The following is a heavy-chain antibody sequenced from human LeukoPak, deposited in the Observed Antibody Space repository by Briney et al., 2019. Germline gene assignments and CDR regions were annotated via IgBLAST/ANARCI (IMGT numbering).Heavy chain of an antibody. V-gene: IGHV3-23*01. Sequence: GGSLGLSCAASGFTFSTYAMSWVRQAPGKGLEWVSAIGDTTYYADSVKGRFTISRDNSKNTLYLQMNNLRAEDAAIYYCAKAYAFVGANYFDYWGQGTLVTVSS. J-gene: IGHJ4*02. CDR2: IGDTT. CDR1: GFTFSTYA. CDR3: AKAYAFVGANYFDY. D-gene: IGHD1-26*01.